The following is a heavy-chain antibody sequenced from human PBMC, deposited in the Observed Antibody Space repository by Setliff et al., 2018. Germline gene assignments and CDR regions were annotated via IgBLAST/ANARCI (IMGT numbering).Heavy chain of an antibody. V-gene: IGHV3-23*01. Sequence: GESLKISCAASGFTFSSYAMSWVRQAPGKGLEWVSAIRGSGGSTYYADSVKGRFTISRDNSKNTLYLQMNSLRAEDTAVYYCARSGLPSDYDILTGYYRATRSANYFDYWGQGTLVTVSS. CDR3: ARSGLPSDYDILTGYYRATRSANYFDY. CDR2: IRGSGGST. CDR1: GFTFSSYA. J-gene: IGHJ4*02. D-gene: IGHD3-9*01.